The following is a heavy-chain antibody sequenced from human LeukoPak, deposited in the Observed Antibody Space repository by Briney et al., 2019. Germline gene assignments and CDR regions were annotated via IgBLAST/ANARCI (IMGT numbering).Heavy chain of an antibody. CDR3: ARERYDSSGYYNYYGMDV. CDR1: GFTFSSYW. V-gene: IGHV3-74*01. J-gene: IGHJ6*02. D-gene: IGHD3-22*01. CDR2: INSDGSST. Sequence: GGSLRLSCAASGFTFSSYWMHWVRQAPGKGLVWVSRINSDGSSTSYADSVKGRFTISRDNAKNTLYLQMNSLRAEDTAVYYCARERYDSSGYYNYYGMDVWGQGTTVTVSS.